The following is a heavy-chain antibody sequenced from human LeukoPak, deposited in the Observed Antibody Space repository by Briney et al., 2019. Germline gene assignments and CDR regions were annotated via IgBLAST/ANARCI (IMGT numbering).Heavy chain of an antibody. D-gene: IGHD3-16*02. V-gene: IGHV5-10-1*01. CDR3: ARLAGHYDYVWGSYRYGGGDY. J-gene: IGHJ4*02. CDR1: GYSFTSYW. Sequence: GESLRISCKGSGYSFTSYWISWVRQMPGKGLEWMGRIDPSDSYTNYSPSFQGHVTISADKSFSTAYLQWSSLKASDTAMYYCARLAGHYDYVWGSYRYGGGDYWGQGTLVTVSS. CDR2: IDPSDSYT.